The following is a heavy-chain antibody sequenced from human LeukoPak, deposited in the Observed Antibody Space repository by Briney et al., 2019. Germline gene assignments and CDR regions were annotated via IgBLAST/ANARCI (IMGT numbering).Heavy chain of an antibody. CDR2: IRFDGSNK. CDR3: AKKGGAAFYNWFDH. CDR1: GFTFSSFG. Sequence: PGGSLRLSCAASGFTFSSFGMHWVRQAPGKGLGWLAYIRFDGSNKEYADSLEGRFTISRDNSKNALYLQIDSLRPEDTAVYYCAKKGGAAFYNWFDHWGQGALVTVPS. J-gene: IGHJ5*02. D-gene: IGHD1-26*01. V-gene: IGHV3-30*02.